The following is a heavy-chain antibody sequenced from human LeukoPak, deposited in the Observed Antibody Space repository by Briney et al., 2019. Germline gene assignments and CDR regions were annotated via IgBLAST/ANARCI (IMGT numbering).Heavy chain of an antibody. J-gene: IGHJ5*02. CDR2: IYPGDSDT. Sequence: GESLKISCKGSGYTFTSYWIAWVRQMPGKGLEWMGVIYPGDSDTRYSPSFQGQVSISADKSINTVHLQWSSLKASDTAMYYCARRDSSGNNWFDPWGQGTLVTVSS. CDR3: ARRDSSGNNWFDP. CDR1: GYTFTSYW. V-gene: IGHV5-51*01. D-gene: IGHD3-22*01.